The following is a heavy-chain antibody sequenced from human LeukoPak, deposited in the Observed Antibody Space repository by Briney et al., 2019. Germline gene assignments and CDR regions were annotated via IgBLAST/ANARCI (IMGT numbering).Heavy chain of an antibody. V-gene: IGHV1-2*02. CDR3: ARAELQLERRMLADY. J-gene: IGHJ4*02. CDR2: INPNSGGT. CDR1: GYTFTGYY. Sequence: GASVKVSCKASGYTFTGYYMHWVRQAPGQGLEWMGWINPNSGGTNYAQKFQGRVTMTRDTSISTAYMELRSLRSDDTAVYYCARAELQLERRMLADYWGQGTLVTVSS. D-gene: IGHD1-1*01.